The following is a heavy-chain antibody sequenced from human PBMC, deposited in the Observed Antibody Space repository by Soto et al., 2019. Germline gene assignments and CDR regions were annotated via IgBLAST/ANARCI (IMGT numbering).Heavy chain of an antibody. CDR1: GYTFINYY. J-gene: IGHJ5*02. D-gene: IGHD4-4*01. CDR2: ISPKSGGS. CDR3: ARTTVTHPWNWFDP. Sequence: ASVKVSCKASGYTFINYYMHWVRQAPGQGFEWMGRISPKSGGSNYAQKFQGRVTMTRNTSISTAYMELSSLRSEDTAVYYCARTTVTHPWNWFDPWGQGTLVTVSS. V-gene: IGHV1-2*02.